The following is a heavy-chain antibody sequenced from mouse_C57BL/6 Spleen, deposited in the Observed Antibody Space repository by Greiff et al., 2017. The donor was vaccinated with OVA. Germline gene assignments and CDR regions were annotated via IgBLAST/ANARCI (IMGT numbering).Heavy chain of an antibody. V-gene: IGHV1-55*01. J-gene: IGHJ1*03. CDR3: AHYYGSSHWYFDV. CDR1: GYTFTSYW. D-gene: IGHD1-1*01. CDR2: IYPGSGST. Sequence: QVQLQQSGAELVKPGASVKMSCKASGYTFTSYWITWVKQRPGQGLEWIGDIYPGSGSTNYNEKFKSKATLTVDTSSSTAYMQLSSLTSEDSAVYYGAHYYGSSHWYFDVWGTGTTVTVSS.